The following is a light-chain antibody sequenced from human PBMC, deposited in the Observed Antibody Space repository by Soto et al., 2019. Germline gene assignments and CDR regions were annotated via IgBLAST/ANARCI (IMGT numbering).Light chain of an antibody. CDR3: QQYGSSPLT. CDR1: QSVSSSW. CDR2: GAS. J-gene: IGKJ5*01. Sequence: EIVLRQSPGTLSLSPGERATLSCRASQSVSSSWLTWYQQKPGQAPRLLIYGASSRATGIPDRFSGSGSGTDFTLTISRLEPEDFAVYYCQQYGSSPLTFGQGTRLEIK. V-gene: IGKV3-20*01.